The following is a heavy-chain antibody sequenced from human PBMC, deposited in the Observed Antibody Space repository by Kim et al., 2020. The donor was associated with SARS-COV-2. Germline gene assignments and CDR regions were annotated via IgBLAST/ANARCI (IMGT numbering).Heavy chain of an antibody. CDR1: GGSISSNDYH. V-gene: IGHV4-39*01. CDR2: ISYSGRT. D-gene: IGHD3-3*01. Sequence: SETLSLTCTVSGGSISSNDYHWDWIRQPPGKGLEWIGSISYSGRTYYNPSLKSRVTISVDTSKNQISLKLSSVTAADTGVYYCARGIFGVVIIPYYYYYMDVWGKGTTVTVSS. CDR3: ARGIFGVVIIPYYYYYMDV. J-gene: IGHJ6*03.